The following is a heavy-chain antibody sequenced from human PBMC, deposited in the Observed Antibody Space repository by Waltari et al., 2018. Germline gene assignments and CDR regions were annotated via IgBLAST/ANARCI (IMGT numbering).Heavy chain of an antibody. D-gene: IGHD3-10*01. CDR2: IYTSGST. V-gene: IGHV4-61*09. Sequence: QVQLQASGPGLVKPSQTLSLTCTVSGGSISSGSYYWSWIRQPAGKGLEWIGYIYTSGSTNYNPSLKSRVTISVDTSKNQFSLKLSSVTAADTAVYYCARGGRGVQGVTPFDYWGQGTLVTVSS. CDR1: GGSISSGSYY. CDR3: ARGGRGVQGVTPFDY. J-gene: IGHJ4*02.